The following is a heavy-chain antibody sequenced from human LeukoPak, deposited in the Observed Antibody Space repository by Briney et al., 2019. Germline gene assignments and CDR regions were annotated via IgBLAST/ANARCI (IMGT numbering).Heavy chain of an antibody. D-gene: IGHD2/OR15-2a*01. V-gene: IGHV3-23*01. Sequence: GSLILSCAASGFTFNSYAMSWVRQAPGKGPEWVSAISPSGGNIYYADSVKGRFTISRDNSKNTLYLQMNSLRVEDTAIYYCAKDLRHKSTCNCYGWFDPWGQGTLVTVSS. CDR2: ISPSGGNI. J-gene: IGHJ5*02. CDR3: AKDLRHKSTCNCYGWFDP. CDR1: GFTFNSYA.